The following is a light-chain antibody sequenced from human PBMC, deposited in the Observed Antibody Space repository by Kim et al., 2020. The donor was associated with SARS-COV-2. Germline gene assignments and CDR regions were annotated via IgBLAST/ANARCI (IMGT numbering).Light chain of an antibody. J-gene: IGLJ3*02. V-gene: IGLV2-14*03. CDR1: SSDVGGYNS. CDR2: YVS. CDR3: SSYTSSSTKV. Sequence: GQSITISCTGTSSDVGGYNSVSWYQQHPGKAPNLMIYYVSNRPSGVSNRFSGSKSGNTASLTISGLQAEDEADYYCSSYTSSSTKVFGGGTKLTVL.